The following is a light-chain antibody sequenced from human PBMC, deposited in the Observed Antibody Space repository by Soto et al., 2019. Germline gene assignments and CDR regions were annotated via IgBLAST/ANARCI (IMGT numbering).Light chain of an antibody. CDR1: SSDVGDYNY. CDR2: DVN. CDR3: CSYAGSYTYV. V-gene: IGLV2-11*01. Sequence: QSALTQPRSVSGSPGQSVTISCTGTSSDVGDYNYVSWYRQHPGKAPKLMLYDVNKRPSGVPDRFSGSKSGNTASLTISGLQAEDEADYYCCSYAGSYTYVFGTGTKVTVL. J-gene: IGLJ1*01.